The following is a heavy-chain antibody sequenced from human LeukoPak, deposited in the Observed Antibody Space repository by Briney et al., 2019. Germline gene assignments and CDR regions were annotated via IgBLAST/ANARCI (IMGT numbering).Heavy chain of an antibody. Sequence: ASVNVSCKASGGTFSSYAISWVRQAPGQGLEWMGGIIPIFGTANYAQKFQGRVTITADESTSTAYMELSSLRSEDTAVYYCARTSKPYYYDSSGYYFAYYFDYWGQGTLVTVSS. V-gene: IGHV1-69*13. CDR2: IIPIFGTA. D-gene: IGHD3-22*01. CDR3: ARTSKPYYYDSSGYYFAYYFDY. J-gene: IGHJ4*02. CDR1: GGTFSSYA.